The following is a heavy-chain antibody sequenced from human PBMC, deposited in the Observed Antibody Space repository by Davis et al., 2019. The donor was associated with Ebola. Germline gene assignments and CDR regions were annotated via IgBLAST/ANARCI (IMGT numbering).Heavy chain of an antibody. J-gene: IGHJ3*02. CDR2: IYHSGST. D-gene: IGHD3-10*01. Sequence: SCTVSGGSISSGGYTWSWIRQPPGKGLEWIGYIYHSGSTYYNPSLKSRVTISIDRSKNQFSLKLTSVTAADTAVYYCAKDGEWFGNTFDIWGQGTMVTVSS. V-gene: IGHV4-30-2*01. CDR3: AKDGEWFGNTFDI. CDR1: GGSISSGGYT.